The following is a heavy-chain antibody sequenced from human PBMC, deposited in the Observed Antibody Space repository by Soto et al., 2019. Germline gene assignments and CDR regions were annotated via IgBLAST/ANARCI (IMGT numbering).Heavy chain of an antibody. CDR2: IYYSGST. D-gene: IGHD2-21*01. CDR3: ARDLWVYCGTASSAMDV. J-gene: IGHJ6*02. V-gene: IGHV4-31*03. CDR1: SGSISSGGYY. Sequence: PSETLSLTCTVSSGSISSGGYYWSWIRQHPGKGLEWIGYIYYSGSTYYNPSLKSRVTISVDTSKNQFSLKLNSVTAADTAVYYGARDLWVYCGTASSAMDVLCLGNTVTVSS.